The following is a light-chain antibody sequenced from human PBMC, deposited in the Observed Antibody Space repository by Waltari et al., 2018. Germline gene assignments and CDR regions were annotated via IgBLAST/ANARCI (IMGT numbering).Light chain of an antibody. CDR3: QQSYSTPYT. Sequence: DIQMTQSPSSLSAYVGDRVTITCRASQSISSYLNWYQQKPGKAPKLLIYGASGLQSGVPSRFSGSGSGTDFTLTISSLQPEDFATYYCQQSYSTPYTFGQGTKLEIK. CDR2: GAS. V-gene: IGKV1-39*01. CDR1: QSISSY. J-gene: IGKJ2*01.